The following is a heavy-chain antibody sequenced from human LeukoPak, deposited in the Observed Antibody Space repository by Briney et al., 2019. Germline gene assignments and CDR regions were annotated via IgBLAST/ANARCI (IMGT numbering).Heavy chain of an antibody. Sequence: ASVKVSCKASGYTFTGYYMHWVRQAPGQGLEWMGWINPNSGGTNYAQKFQGRVTMTRDTSISTAYMELSRLRSDDTAVYYCARPTTGYSYGFDYWGQGTLVTVSS. V-gene: IGHV1-2*02. CDR1: GYTFTGYY. D-gene: IGHD5-18*01. J-gene: IGHJ4*02. CDR2: INPNSGGT. CDR3: ARPTTGYSYGFDY.